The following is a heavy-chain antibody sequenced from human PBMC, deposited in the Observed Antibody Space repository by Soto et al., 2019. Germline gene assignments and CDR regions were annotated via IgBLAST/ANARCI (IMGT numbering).Heavy chain of an antibody. J-gene: IGHJ4*02. CDR2: IYYSGST. D-gene: IGHD5-18*01. CDR3: ARVFTRGYSYGLYFDY. Sequence: QVQLQESGPGLVKPSETLSLTCTVSGGSISSYYWSWIRQPPGKGLEWIGYIYYSGSTNYNPSLKSRVTISVDTSKNQFSLKLSSVTAADTAVYYCARVFTRGYSYGLYFDYWGQGTLVTVSS. CDR1: GGSISSYY. V-gene: IGHV4-59*01.